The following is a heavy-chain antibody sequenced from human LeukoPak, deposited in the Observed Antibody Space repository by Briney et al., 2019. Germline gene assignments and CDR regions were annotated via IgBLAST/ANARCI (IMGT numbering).Heavy chain of an antibody. CDR3: ARDLGYDSSGYWY. Sequence: GASVKVSCKASGYTFTGYYMHWVRQAPGQGLEWMGWNNPNSGDTNYAQKFQGRVTMTRDTSISTAYMELSRLRSDDTAVYYCARDLGYDSSGYWYWGQGTLVTVSS. CDR1: GYTFTGYY. D-gene: IGHD3-22*01. J-gene: IGHJ4*02. CDR2: NNPNSGDT. V-gene: IGHV1-2*02.